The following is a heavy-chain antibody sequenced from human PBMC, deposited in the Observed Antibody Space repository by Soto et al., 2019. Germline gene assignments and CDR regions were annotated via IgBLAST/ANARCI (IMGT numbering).Heavy chain of an antibody. D-gene: IGHD2-15*01. CDR1: GFTLSSYA. Sequence: PGGSLRLSCAASGFTLSSYAMSWVRQAPGKGMEWVSIISGSGGNTYYADSVKGRFTISRDNSKNTLYLQMNSLRAEDTAVYYCAKDRTYCSGGSCYNDMDFWSQGTTVTVS. V-gene: IGHV3-23*01. CDR3: AKDRTYCSGGSCYNDMDF. CDR2: ISGSGGNT. J-gene: IGHJ6*02.